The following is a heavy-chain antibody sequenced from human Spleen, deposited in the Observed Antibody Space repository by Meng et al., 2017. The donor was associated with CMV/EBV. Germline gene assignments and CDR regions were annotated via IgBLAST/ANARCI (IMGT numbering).Heavy chain of an antibody. CDR3: ARAPIVVVPAANWFDP. D-gene: IGHD2-2*01. CDR1: GGSFSGYY. V-gene: IGHV4-34*01. CDR2: INHSGST. J-gene: IGHJ5*02. Sequence: QVQRQPVGGGLLKPSDTLSLTCAVYGGSFSGYYWSWIRQPPGKWLEWIGEINHSGSTNYNPSLKSRVTISVDTSKNQFSLKLSSVTAADTAVYYCARAPIVVVPAANWFDPWGQGTLVTVSS.